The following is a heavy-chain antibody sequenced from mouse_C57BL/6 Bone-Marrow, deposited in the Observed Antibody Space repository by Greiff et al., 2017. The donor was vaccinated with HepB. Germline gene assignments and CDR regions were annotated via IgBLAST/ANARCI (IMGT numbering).Heavy chain of an antibody. CDR3: AGYDSSPYWYFDV. D-gene: IGHD1-1*01. Sequence: VQLQQSGAELAKPGASVKLSCKASGYTFTSYWMHWVKQRPGQGLEWIGYINPSSGYTKYNQKFKDKATLTADKSSNSAYMQLSSPTSADSAVYYCAGYDSSPYWYFDVWGTGTTVTVAS. V-gene: IGHV1-7*01. CDR1: GYTFTSYW. J-gene: IGHJ1*03. CDR2: INPSSGYT.